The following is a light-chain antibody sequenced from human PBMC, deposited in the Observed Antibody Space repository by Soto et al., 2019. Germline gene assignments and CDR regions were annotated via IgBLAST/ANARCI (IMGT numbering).Light chain of an antibody. Sequence: AIRLTQSPSSSSESTRDRVTMTCRASQGISSDVAWYQQKPGKAPKLLTYAASTLQSGVPARFSGSGSGTDFALKISRVEAEDVGVYYCMQGTHWPITFGQGTRL. V-gene: IGKV1-8*01. CDR1: QGISSD. CDR3: MQGTHWPIT. CDR2: AAS. J-gene: IGKJ5*01.